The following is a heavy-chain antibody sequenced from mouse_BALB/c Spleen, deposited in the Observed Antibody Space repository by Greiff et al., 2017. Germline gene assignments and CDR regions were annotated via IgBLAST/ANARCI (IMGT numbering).Heavy chain of an antibody. CDR3: ARLRYFDV. CDR2: ISSGSSTI. Sequence: EVQLVESGGGLVQPGGSRKLSCAASGFTFSSFGMHWVRQAPEKGLEWVAYISSGSSTIYYADTVKGRFTISRDNPKNTLFLQMTSLRSEDTARYYCARLRYFDVWGAGTTVTVSS. V-gene: IGHV5-17*02. J-gene: IGHJ1*01. CDR1: GFTFSSFG.